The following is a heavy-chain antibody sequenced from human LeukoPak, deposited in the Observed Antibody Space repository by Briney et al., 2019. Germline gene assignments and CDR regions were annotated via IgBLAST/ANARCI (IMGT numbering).Heavy chain of an antibody. Sequence: GGSLRLSCAASGFTFSSYAMSWVRQAPGKGLEWVSAISGSGGSTYYADSVKGRFTISRDNSKNTLYLQMNSLRAEDTAVYYCAKTPGQQLGAGPAFDIGGQGTMVTVSS. CDR2: ISGSGGST. V-gene: IGHV3-23*01. CDR1: GFTFSSYA. D-gene: IGHD6-13*01. CDR3: AKTPGQQLGAGPAFDI. J-gene: IGHJ3*02.